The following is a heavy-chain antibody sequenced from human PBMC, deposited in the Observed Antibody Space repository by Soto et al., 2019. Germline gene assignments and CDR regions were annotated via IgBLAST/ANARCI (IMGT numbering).Heavy chain of an antibody. CDR3: ARVGPTRYGDYGFDY. CDR1: GGSISSSNW. Sequence: QVQLQESGPGLVKPSGTLSLTCAVSGGSISSSNWWSWVRQPPGKGLEWIGEIYHSGSTNYNPSLQSRVTISVDQSKNQFSVKLSSVTAADTAVYYCARVGPTRYGDYGFDYWGQGTLVTVSS. V-gene: IGHV4-4*02. D-gene: IGHD4-17*01. CDR2: IYHSGST. J-gene: IGHJ4*02.